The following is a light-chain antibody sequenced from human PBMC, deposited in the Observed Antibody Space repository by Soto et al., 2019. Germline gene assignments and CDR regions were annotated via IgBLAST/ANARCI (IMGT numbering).Light chain of an antibody. CDR1: SSNIGTNT. CDR3: AAWDGSLNGVL. V-gene: IGLV1-44*01. Sequence: QSVLTQPPSASGTPGQRVTISCSGSSSNIGTNTVNWHQQLPGSAPNSLIYGNNPRPSGGPDRFSGSKSGTSGSLANSGLQPDDEAGYYCAAWDGSLNGVLFGGGTKLTVL. CDR2: GNN. J-gene: IGLJ3*02.